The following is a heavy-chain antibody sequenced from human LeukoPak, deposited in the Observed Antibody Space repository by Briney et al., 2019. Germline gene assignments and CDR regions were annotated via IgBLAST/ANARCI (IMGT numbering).Heavy chain of an antibody. V-gene: IGHV1-69*04. CDR1: GGTFSSYA. D-gene: IGHD6-6*01. CDR2: IIPILGIA. CDR3: ARVGAVDSSSFDY. J-gene: IGHJ4*02. Sequence: SVKVSCKASGGTFSSYAISWVRQAPGQGLEWMGRIIPILGIANYAQKFQGRVTITADKSTSTAYMELRSLRSDDTAVYYCARVGAVDSSSFDYWGQGTLVTVSS.